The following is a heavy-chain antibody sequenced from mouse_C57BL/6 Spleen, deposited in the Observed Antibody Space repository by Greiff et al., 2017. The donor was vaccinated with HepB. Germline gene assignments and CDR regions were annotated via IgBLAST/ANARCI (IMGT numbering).Heavy chain of an antibody. V-gene: IGHV5-4*01. J-gene: IGHJ4*01. CDR1: GFTFSSYA. CDR2: ISDGGSYT. Sequence: EVQRVESGGGLVKPGGSLKLSCAASGFTFSSYAMSWVRQTPEKRLGWVATISDGGSYTYYPDNVKGRFTISRDNAKNNLYLQMSHLKSEDTAMYYCARDRQLRLGYAMDYWGQGTSVTVSS. CDR3: ARDRQLRLGYAMDY. D-gene: IGHD3-2*02.